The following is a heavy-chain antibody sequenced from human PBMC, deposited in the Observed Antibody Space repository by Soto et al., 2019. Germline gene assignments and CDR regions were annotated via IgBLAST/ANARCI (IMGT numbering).Heavy chain of an antibody. V-gene: IGHV4-31*03. CDR3: ARVQAGYCSSTSCYAAYFDY. CDR1: GGSISGVGYY. Sequence: PSETLSLTCIISGGSISGVGYYWSWIRQHPGKGLEWIGYIYYSGSTYYNPSLKSRVTISVDTSKNQFSLKLSSVTAADTAVYYCARVQAGYCSSTSCYAAYFDYWGQGTLVTVSS. D-gene: IGHD2-2*01. CDR2: IYYSGST. J-gene: IGHJ4*02.